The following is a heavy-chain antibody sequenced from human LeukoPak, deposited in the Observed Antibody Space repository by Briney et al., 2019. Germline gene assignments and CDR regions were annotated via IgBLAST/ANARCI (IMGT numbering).Heavy chain of an antibody. D-gene: IGHD3-22*01. V-gene: IGHV3-74*01. CDR1: GFTFSSYW. J-gene: IGHJ4*02. CDR3: VRVYYDDSGYYYGFFDS. CDR2: IDTDGSDT. Sequence: PGGSLRLSCAASGFTFSSYWMHWVRQAPGKGLVWVSRIDTDGSDTSYADSVKGRFTISRDNAKNSLYLQMNSLRAEDTAVYYCVRVYYDDSGYYYGFFDSWGQGTLATVSS.